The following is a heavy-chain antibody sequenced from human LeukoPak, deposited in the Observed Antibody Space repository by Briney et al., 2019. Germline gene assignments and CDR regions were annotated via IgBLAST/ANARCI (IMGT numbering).Heavy chain of an antibody. D-gene: IGHD3-9*01. J-gene: IGHJ6*03. CDR1: GASISGYL. Sequence: PSETLSLTCTVSGASISGYLWTWIRQPPGKGLEWIGYVYDNGDTNYHPSFTGRVSISVDVSKNQFSLKLSSVTAADTAVYYCARGTEVYYDILTGSGGYYYYYMDVWGKGTTVTISS. CDR3: ARGTEVYYDILTGSGGYYYYYMDV. CDR2: VYDNGDT. V-gene: IGHV4-59*12.